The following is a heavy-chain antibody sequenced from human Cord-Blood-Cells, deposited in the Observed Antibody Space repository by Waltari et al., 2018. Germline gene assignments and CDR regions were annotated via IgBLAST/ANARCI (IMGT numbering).Heavy chain of an antibody. J-gene: IGHJ6*02. CDR2: FDPEDSET. Sequence: QVQLVQSGAEVKKPGASVKVSCKVSGYTLTELSMHWVRQAPGKGLEWMGGFDPEDSETIYAQKFQGRVTMTEDTSTYTAYMELSSLRSEDTAVYYCATVPYCSSTSCYYYYGMDVWGQGTTVTVSS. V-gene: IGHV1-24*01. CDR1: GYTLTELS. D-gene: IGHD2-2*01. CDR3: ATVPYCSSTSCYYYYGMDV.